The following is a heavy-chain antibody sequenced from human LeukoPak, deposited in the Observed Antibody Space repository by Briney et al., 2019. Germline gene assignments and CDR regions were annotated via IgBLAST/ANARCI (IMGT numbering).Heavy chain of an antibody. Sequence: KSSETLSLTCTVSGGSINCYYWSWIRQPPGKGLEYIGYIYSSGSTNYNPSLKSRVTMSVDTSKNQFSLKLSSVTAADTAVYYCARDSRYSDTSGYYYSHYYMDVWGKGTTVTVSS. J-gene: IGHJ6*03. CDR1: GGSINCYY. CDR3: ARDSRYSDTSGYYYSHYYMDV. V-gene: IGHV4-59*01. D-gene: IGHD3-22*01. CDR2: IYSSGST.